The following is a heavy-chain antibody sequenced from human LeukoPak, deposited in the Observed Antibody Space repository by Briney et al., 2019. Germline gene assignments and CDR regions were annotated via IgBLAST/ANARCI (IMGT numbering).Heavy chain of an antibody. Sequence: PGVSLRLSCAASGFTFSSYAMSWVRQAPGKGLEWVSVISGSGGSTYSADSVKGRFTISRDNSKNTLYLQMNSLRAEDTAVYFCAKSQDGGRLFHFDYWGQRTLVIVSS. J-gene: IGHJ4*02. D-gene: IGHD1-26*01. V-gene: IGHV3-23*01. CDR3: AKSQDGGRLFHFDY. CDR1: GFTFSSYA. CDR2: ISGSGGST.